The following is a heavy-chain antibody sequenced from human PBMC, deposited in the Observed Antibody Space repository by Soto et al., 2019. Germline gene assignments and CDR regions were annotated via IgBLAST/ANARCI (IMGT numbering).Heavy chain of an antibody. CDR2: ISGSGGST. CDR1: GFTFSSYA. D-gene: IGHD5-12*01. CDR3: AKVEGSRWLQLGYYYYGMDV. Sequence: GGSLRLSCAASGFTFSSYAMSWVRQAPGKGLEWVSAISGSGGSTYYADSVKGRFTISRDNSKNTLYLQMNSLRAEDTAVYYCAKVEGSRWLQLGYYYYGMDVWGQGTPVTVSS. V-gene: IGHV3-23*01. J-gene: IGHJ6*02.